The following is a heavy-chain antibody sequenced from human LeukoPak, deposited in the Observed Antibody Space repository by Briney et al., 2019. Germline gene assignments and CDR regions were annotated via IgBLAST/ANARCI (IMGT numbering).Heavy chain of an antibody. CDR3: AREHKSYGDYLYYFDS. D-gene: IGHD4-17*01. Sequence: ASETLSLTCTVSSDSISSGDYYWSWIRQPAGKGLEFIGYINKKGGTFYNPPLKSRVSISIDTSKNQFSLKLTSVTAADTAVYFCAREHKSYGDYLYYFDSWGQGTLVTVSS. CDR1: SDSISSGDYY. CDR2: INKKGGT. V-gene: IGHV4-30-4*01. J-gene: IGHJ4*02.